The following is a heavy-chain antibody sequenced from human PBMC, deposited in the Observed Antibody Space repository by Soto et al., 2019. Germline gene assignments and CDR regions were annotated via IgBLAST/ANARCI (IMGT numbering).Heavy chain of an antibody. V-gene: IGHV5-10-1*01. J-gene: IGHJ6*02. CDR1: GYSFAGYW. Sequence: GESLKISCKGSGYSFAGYWITWVRQKPGKGLEWMGRIDPSDSQTYYSPSFRGHVTISADKSISTAYLQWSSLKASDTAMYYCARRGVAAAHGYYGMDVWGQGTTVTVSS. CDR2: IDPSDSQT. CDR3: ARRGVAAAHGYYGMDV. D-gene: IGHD2-15*01.